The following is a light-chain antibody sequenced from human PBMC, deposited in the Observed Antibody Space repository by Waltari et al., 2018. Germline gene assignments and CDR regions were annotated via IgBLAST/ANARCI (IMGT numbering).Light chain of an antibody. CDR1: SSDLAGHNY. Sequence: QSALTHPPPASGPLGQSVTLPCTGTSSDLAGHNYVSWYQHRPGNAPKLVIFEVVKRPSGVLNRFSGSKSGSTASLTVSGLQADEEADYYCTSYTDSDNLVFGGGTNLAVL. CDR3: TSYTDSDNLV. V-gene: IGLV2-8*01. J-gene: IGLJ3*02. CDR2: EVV.